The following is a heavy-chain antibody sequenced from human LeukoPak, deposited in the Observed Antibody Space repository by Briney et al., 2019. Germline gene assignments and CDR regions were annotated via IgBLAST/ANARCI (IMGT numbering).Heavy chain of an antibody. D-gene: IGHD3-22*01. J-gene: IGHJ4*02. Sequence: ASVKVSCKASGYTFTSYGISWVRQAPGQGLEWMGWISAYNGNTNYAQKLQGRVTITTDTSTSTAYMELRSLRSDDTAVYYCARSDSSGYLTFFDYWGQGTLVTVSS. CDR2: ISAYNGNT. CDR3: ARSDSSGYLTFFDY. CDR1: GYTFTSYG. V-gene: IGHV1-18*01.